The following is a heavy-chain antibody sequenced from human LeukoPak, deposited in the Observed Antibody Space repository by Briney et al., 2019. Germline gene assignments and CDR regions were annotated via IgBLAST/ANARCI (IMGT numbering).Heavy chain of an antibody. CDR1: GFTFSSYW. Sequence: GGSLRLSCAASGFTFSSYWMHWVRQAPGKGLVWVSRINSDGSSTSYADSVKGQFTISRDNAKNTLYLQINSLTAEDTAVYYCARVRGYYSAYYFDYWGQGTLVTVSS. CDR2: INSDGSST. CDR3: ARVRGYYSAYYFDY. V-gene: IGHV3-74*01. D-gene: IGHD5-18*01. J-gene: IGHJ4*02.